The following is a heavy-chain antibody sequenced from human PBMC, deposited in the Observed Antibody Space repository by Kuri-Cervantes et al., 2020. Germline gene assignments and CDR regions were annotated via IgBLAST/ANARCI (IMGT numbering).Heavy chain of an antibody. CDR2: MNPNSGDT. V-gene: IGHV1-8*02. CDR1: GGTFSSYA. D-gene: IGHD3-10*01. Sequence: ASVKVSCKASGGTFSSYAINWVRQATGQGLEWLGWMNPNSGDTGYAQRFQGRVTMTRNTSISTAYMELSSLRSEDTAVYYCARDPRFFYGMDVWGQGTTVTVSS. J-gene: IGHJ6*02. CDR3: ARDPRFFYGMDV.